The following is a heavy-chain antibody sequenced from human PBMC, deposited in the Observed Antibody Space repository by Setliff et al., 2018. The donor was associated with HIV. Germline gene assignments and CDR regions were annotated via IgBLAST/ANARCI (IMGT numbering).Heavy chain of an antibody. V-gene: IGHV1-3*01. D-gene: IGHD3-16*01. CDR2: ITAGNGNT. Sequence: ASVKVSCKASGYTLTNYAIDWVRQAPGQRLEWMGWITAGNGNTKFSEQFQGRVLITSDTSASTVYLFLSSLTSEDTAVYYCARGYNYCYGGQGINWRDAFDSWGKGTLVTVSS. CDR3: ARGYNYCYGGQGINWRDAFDS. CDR1: GYTLTNYA. J-gene: IGHJ4*02.